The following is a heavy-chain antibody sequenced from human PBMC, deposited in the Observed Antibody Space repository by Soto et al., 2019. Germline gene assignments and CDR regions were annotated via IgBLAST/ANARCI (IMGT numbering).Heavy chain of an antibody. J-gene: IGHJ4*02. CDR2: IYYSGST. V-gene: IGHV4-31*03. Sequence: QVQLQESGPGLVKPSQTLSLTCTVSGGSISSGGYYWSWIRQHPGKGLELIGYIYYSGSTYYNPSLKNRVTRSVDTSKNQFSLKLGSVTAADTAVYYCARADGGGVVMFDYWGQGTLVTVSS. D-gene: IGHD3-3*01. CDR3: ARADGGGVVMFDY. CDR1: GGSISSGGYY.